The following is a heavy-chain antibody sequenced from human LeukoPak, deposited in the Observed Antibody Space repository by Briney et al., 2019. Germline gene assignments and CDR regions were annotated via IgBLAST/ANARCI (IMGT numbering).Heavy chain of an antibody. J-gene: IGHJ6*02. V-gene: IGHV1-46*01. CDR2: INPSGGST. CDR3: ARSIPGALNSMDV. CDR1: GYTFTSYY. Sequence: ASVKVSCKASGYTFTSYYMHWVRQAPGQGLEWMGIINPSGGSTSYAQKFQGRVTMTRDTSTRTVYMDLSNLRSEDTAVYYCARSIPGALNSMDVWAKGPRSPSP. D-gene: IGHD6-13*01.